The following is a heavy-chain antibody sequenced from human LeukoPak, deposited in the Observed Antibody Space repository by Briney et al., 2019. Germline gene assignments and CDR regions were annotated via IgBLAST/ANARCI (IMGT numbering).Heavy chain of an antibody. CDR1: GYTSTSYY. D-gene: IGHD3-3*01. V-gene: IGHV1-46*01. J-gene: IGHJ5*02. Sequence: GASVKVSCKASGYTSTSYYMHWVRQAPGQGLEWMGIINPSGGSTSYAQKFQGRVTMTRDTSTSTVYMELSSLRSEDTAVYYCAREMKITIFGVVTTRAWFDPWGQGTLVTVSS. CDR2: INPSGGST. CDR3: AREMKITIFGVVTTRAWFDP.